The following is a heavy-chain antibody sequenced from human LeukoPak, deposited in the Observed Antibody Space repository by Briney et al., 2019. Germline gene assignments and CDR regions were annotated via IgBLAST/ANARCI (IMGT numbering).Heavy chain of an antibody. J-gene: IGHJ3*02. CDR1: GGSFSGYY. CDR3: ARGKPHYDFWSGYKAFDI. V-gene: IGHV4-34*01. D-gene: IGHD3-3*01. CDR2: TNHSGST. Sequence: TSETLSLTCAVYGGSFSGYYWSWIRQPPGKGLEWIGETNHSGSTNYNPSLKSRVTISVDTSKNQFSLKLSSVTAADTAVYYCARGKPHYDFWSGYKAFDIWGQGTMVTVSS.